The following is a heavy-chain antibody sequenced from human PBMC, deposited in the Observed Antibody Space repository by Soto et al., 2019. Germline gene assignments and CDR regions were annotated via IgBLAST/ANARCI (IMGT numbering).Heavy chain of an antibody. D-gene: IGHD3-10*01. Sequence: QLQLQESGPGLVKPSETLSLTCTVSGGSISSSIYYWGWIRQPPGKGLEWIGSVYYSGSTYYNPPLKSRVTISVDTSKNQFSLKLSSVTAADTAVYYCARLMSHRGYDSGRFWDYWGQGTLVTVSS. J-gene: IGHJ4*02. V-gene: IGHV4-39*01. CDR3: ARLMSHRGYDSGRFWDY. CDR2: VYYSGST. CDR1: GGSISSSIYY.